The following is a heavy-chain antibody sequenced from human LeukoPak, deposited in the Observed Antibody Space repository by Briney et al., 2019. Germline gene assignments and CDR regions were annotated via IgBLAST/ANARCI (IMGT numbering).Heavy chain of an antibody. D-gene: IGHD4-17*01. Sequence: PGGSLRLSCATSGFTFSNHAMHWVRQASGKGLEWVSAIGTAGDTFYPGSVKGRFTISRENAKNSLSLQMNSLRAEDTAVYYCARDQEFYGDYLGWFDPWGQGTLVTVSS. CDR3: ARDQEFYGDYLGWFDP. J-gene: IGHJ5*02. CDR1: GFTFSNHA. V-gene: IGHV3-13*01. CDR2: IGTAGDT.